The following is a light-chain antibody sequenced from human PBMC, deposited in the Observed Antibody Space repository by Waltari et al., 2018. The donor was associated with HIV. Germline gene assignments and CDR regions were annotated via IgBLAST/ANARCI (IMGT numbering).Light chain of an antibody. CDR1: KLGHKF. Sequence: SYELTQPPSVSVSPGQTASITCSGNKLGHKFVCWYQQRPGQSPVVVMYQDSRRPSGIPELFSGSNSGNTATLTISGTQAMDEADYYCQAWGSSPVFGGGTKLTVL. V-gene: IGLV3-1*01. J-gene: IGLJ2*01. CDR2: QDS. CDR3: QAWGSSPV.